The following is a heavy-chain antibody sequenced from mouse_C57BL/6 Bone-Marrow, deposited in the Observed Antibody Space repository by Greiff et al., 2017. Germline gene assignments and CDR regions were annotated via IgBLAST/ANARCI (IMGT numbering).Heavy chain of an antibody. J-gene: IGHJ3*01. V-gene: IGHV3-1*01. CDR1: GYSITSGYD. D-gene: IGHD2-2*01. Sequence: EVQGVESGPGMVKPSQSLSLTCTVTGYSITSGYDWHWIRHFPGNKLEWMGYISYSGSTNYNPSLKSRISITHDTSKNHFFLKLNSVTTEDTATYYCARGGLDFAYWGQGTLVTVSA. CDR2: ISYSGST. CDR3: ARGGLDFAY.